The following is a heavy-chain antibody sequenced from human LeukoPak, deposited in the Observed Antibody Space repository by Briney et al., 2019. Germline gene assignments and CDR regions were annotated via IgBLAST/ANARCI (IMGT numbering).Heavy chain of an antibody. CDR2: IYTSGTT. CDR1: GGSVRRGNYY. Sequence: PSETLSLTCTVSGGSVRRGNYYWTWIRQPAGSGLEWIGRIYTSGTTDYNPSLRTRVTISVDASRNQFSLNLSSVTAADTAVYYCASLYGGSIAARPGDYWGQGTLVTVSS. V-gene: IGHV4-61*02. CDR3: ASLYGGSIAARPGDY. J-gene: IGHJ4*02. D-gene: IGHD6-6*01.